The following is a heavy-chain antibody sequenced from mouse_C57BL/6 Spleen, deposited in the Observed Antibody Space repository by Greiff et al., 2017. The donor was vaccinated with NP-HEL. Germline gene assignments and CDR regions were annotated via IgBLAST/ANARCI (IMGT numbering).Heavy chain of an antibody. J-gene: IGHJ3*01. CDR3: ARDYSNRWFAY. CDR1: GYTFTSYW. V-gene: IGHV1-64*01. Sequence: QVQLQQPGAELVKPGASVKLSCKASGYTFTSYWMHWVKQRPGQGLEWIGMIHPNSGSTNYNEKFKSKATLTVDKSSSTAYMQLSSLTSEDSAVYYCARDYSNRWFAYWGQGTLVTVSA. CDR2: IHPNSGST. D-gene: IGHD2-5*01.